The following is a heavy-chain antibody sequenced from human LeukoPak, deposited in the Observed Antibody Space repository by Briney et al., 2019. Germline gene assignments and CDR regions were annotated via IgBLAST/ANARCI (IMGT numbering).Heavy chain of an antibody. CDR1: GGSISSSSYY. CDR3: AREDDFWSGYPYYYYMDV. J-gene: IGHJ6*03. Sequence: PSETLSLTCTVSGGSISSSSYYWGWIRQPPGKGLEWIGSIYHSGSTYYNPSLKSRVTISVDTSKNQFSLKLSSVTAADTAVYYCAREDDFWSGYPYYYYMDVWGKGTTVTVSS. D-gene: IGHD3-3*01. CDR2: IYHSGST. V-gene: IGHV4-39*07.